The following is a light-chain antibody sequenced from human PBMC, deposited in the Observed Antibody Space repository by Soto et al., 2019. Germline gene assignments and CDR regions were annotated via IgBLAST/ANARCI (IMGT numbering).Light chain of an antibody. CDR3: QQYHSYYPWT. Sequence: DIQMTQSPSTLSASVGDRLTITCRASQSISSWVAWYQQKPGKPPKLLIYDASSLESGVPSRFSGSRSGTDFSLTITSLQPDDSATYYCQQYHSYYPWTFGLGTKGDIK. CDR2: DAS. V-gene: IGKV1-5*01. J-gene: IGKJ1*01. CDR1: QSISSW.